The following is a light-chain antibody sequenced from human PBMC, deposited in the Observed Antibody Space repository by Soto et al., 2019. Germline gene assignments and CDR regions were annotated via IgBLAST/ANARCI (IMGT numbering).Light chain of an antibody. CDR3: CSYAGSYTYVV. CDR1: ISDVGGYNY. V-gene: IGLV2-11*01. J-gene: IGLJ2*01. CDR2: DVS. Sequence: QSVLTQPRSVSGSPGQSVTISCTGTISDVGGYNYVSWYQQHPGKAPKLMIYDVSKRPSGVPDRFSGSKSGNTASLTISGLQAEDEADYYCCSYAGSYTYVVFGGGTKLTVL.